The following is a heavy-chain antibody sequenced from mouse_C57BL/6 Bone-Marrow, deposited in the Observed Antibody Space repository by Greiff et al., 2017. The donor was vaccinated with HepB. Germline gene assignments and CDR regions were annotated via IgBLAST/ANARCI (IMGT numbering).Heavy chain of an antibody. V-gene: IGHV1-81*01. J-gene: IGHJ3*01. CDR1: GYTFTSYG. D-gene: IGHD2-4*01. CDR2: IYPRSGNT. CDR3: ARFDYDEGAWFAY. Sequence: SGAELARPGASVKLSCKASGYTFTSYGISWVKQRPGQGLEWIGEIYPRSGNTYYNEKFKGKATLTADKSSSTAYMELRSLTSEDSAVYFCARFDYDEGAWFAYWGQGTLVTVSA.